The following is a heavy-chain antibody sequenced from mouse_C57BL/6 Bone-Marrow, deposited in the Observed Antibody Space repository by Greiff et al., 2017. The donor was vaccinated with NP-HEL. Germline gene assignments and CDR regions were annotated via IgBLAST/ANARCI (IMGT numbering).Heavy chain of an antibody. J-gene: IGHJ3*01. CDR3: ARGYYDGYYVIAY. V-gene: IGHV1-64*01. CDR2: IHPNSGST. Sequence: QVQLQQPGAELVKPGASVKLSCKASGYTFTSYWMHWVKQRPGQGLEWIGMIHPNSGSTNYNEKFKSKATLTVDKSSSTAYMQLSSLTSEDSAVYYCARGYYDGYYVIAYWGQGTLVTVSA. CDR1: GYTFTSYW. D-gene: IGHD2-3*01.